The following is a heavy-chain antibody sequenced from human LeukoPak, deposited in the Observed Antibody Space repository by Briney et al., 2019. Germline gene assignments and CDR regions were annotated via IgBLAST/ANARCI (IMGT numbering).Heavy chain of an antibody. D-gene: IGHD2-2*01. CDR3: TRGPGVPAALFDY. Sequence: PGGSLRLSCTASGFTFGDYAMSWFRQAPGKGLEWVGFIRSKAYGGTTEYAASVKGRFTISRDDSKSIAYLQMNSLKTEDTAVYYCTRGPGVPAALFDYWGQGTLVTVSS. CDR2: IRSKAYGGTT. CDR1: GFTFGDYA. J-gene: IGHJ4*02. V-gene: IGHV3-49*03.